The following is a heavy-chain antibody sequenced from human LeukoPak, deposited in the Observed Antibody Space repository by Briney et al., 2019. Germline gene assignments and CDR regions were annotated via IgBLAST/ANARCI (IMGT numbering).Heavy chain of an antibody. D-gene: IGHD6-19*01. CDR3: AKHRGTGWYSFDY. CDR2: LSSRGAAT. Sequence: GGSLRLSCAASGFTFSSYSMNWVRQAPGKGLEWVSTLSSRGAATYYADSVQGRFTISRDSSKNTLYLSMNSLRAEDTAVYYCAKHRGTGWYSFDYWGQGTLVTVSS. J-gene: IGHJ4*02. V-gene: IGHV3-23*01. CDR1: GFTFSSYS.